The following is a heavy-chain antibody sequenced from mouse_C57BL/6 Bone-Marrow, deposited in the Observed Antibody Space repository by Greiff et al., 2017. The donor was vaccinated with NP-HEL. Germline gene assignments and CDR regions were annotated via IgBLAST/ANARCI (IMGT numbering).Heavy chain of an antibody. Sequence: EVKLQESGPGLVKPSQSLSLTCSVTGYSITSGYYWNWIRQFPGNKLEWMGYISYDGSNNYNPSLKNRISITRDTSKNQFFLKLNSVTTEDTATYYCARVTIDTTVVARGYFDVWGTGTTVTVSS. CDR3: ARVTIDTTVVARGYFDV. CDR1: GYSITSGYY. CDR2: ISYDGSN. D-gene: IGHD1-1*01. V-gene: IGHV3-6*01. J-gene: IGHJ1*03.